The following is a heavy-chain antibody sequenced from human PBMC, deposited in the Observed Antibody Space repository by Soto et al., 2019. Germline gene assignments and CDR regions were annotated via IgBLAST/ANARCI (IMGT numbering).Heavy chain of an antibody. J-gene: IGHJ4*02. V-gene: IGHV3-30*18. CDR2: ISYAGSNK. CDR3: AKAGSYDFWSGYAYYFDY. D-gene: IGHD3-3*01. Sequence: QVQLVESGGGVVQPGRSLRLSCAASGFTFSSYGMHWCRQAPGKGLGWLAVISYAGSNKYYADSVKDRFTISRDNSKNTLYLQMNSLRAEDTAVYYCAKAGSYDFWSGYAYYFDYWGQGTLVTVSS. CDR1: GFTFSSYG.